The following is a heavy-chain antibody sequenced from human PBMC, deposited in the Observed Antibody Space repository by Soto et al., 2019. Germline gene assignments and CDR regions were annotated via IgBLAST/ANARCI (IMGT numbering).Heavy chain of an antibody. J-gene: IGHJ6*02. CDR2: ISPYDGYT. Sequence: ASVKVSCKASGYIFVRYGLNWVRQAPGQGLEWLGWISPYDGYTNYAQILQGRVYMTTDTSTKTAYMELRSLRSDDTAMYYCARGGYYDSSGSRNYHYYGMNVWGQGTTVTVSS. D-gene: IGHD3-22*01. CDR1: GYIFVRYG. V-gene: IGHV1-18*01. CDR3: ARGGYYDSSGSRNYHYYGMNV.